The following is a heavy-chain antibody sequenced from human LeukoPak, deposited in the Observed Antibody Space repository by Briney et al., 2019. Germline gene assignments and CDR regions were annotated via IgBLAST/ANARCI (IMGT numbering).Heavy chain of an antibody. CDR3: AKNGYSSGWRDAFDI. CDR1: GFTFSNYA. Sequence: GGSLRLSCAASGFTFSNYAMSWVRQAPGKGLEWVSAISGSGANTYYADSVKGRFTISRDNSKNTLYLQMNSLRAEDTAVYYCAKNGYSSGWRDAFDIWGQGTMVTVSS. V-gene: IGHV3-23*01. J-gene: IGHJ3*02. D-gene: IGHD6-19*01. CDR2: ISGSGANT.